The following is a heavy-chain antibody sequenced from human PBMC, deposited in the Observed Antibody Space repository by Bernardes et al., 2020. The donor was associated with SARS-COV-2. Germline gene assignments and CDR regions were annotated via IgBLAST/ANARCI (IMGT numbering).Heavy chain of an antibody. V-gene: IGHV4-34*01. CDR3: ARARIDITMIVVVITSAAHYFDS. Sequence: SETLSLTCAVYGGSFSGYYWSWIRQPPGKGLEWIGEINDSGSTNYNPSLKSQVTISVDTSKNQFSLKLSSVTAADTAVYFCARARIDITMIVVVITSAAHYFDSWGQGTLVTVSS. CDR1: GGSFSGYY. CDR2: INDSGST. D-gene: IGHD3-22*01. J-gene: IGHJ4*02.